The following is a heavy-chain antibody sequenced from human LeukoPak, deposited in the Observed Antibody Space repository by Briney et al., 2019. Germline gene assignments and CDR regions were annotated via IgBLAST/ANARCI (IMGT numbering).Heavy chain of an antibody. CDR1: GGTFSSYA. Sequence: SVKVSCKASGGTFSSYAISWVRQAPGQGLEWMGRIIPILGIANYAQKFQGRVTITADKSTSTAYMELSSLRSEDTAVYYCARGTGGWYEYYYYGLDVWGQGTTVTVSS. D-gene: IGHD6-19*01. CDR2: IIPILGIA. CDR3: ARGTGGWYEYYYYGLDV. J-gene: IGHJ6*02. V-gene: IGHV1-69*04.